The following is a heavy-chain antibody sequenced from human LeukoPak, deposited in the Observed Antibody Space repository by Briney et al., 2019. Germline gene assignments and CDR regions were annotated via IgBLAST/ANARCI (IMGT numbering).Heavy chain of an antibody. V-gene: IGHV3-30*03. J-gene: IGHJ4*02. D-gene: IGHD3-16*02. Sequence: GRSLRLSCAACGFTFSSYGMHWVRQAPGKGLEWVAVISYDGSNKYYADSVKGRFTISRDNSKNTLYLQMNSLRAEDTAVYYCACPPSLWGSYRTVDYWGQGTLVTVSS. CDR1: GFTFSSYG. CDR2: ISYDGSNK. CDR3: ACPPSLWGSYRTVDY.